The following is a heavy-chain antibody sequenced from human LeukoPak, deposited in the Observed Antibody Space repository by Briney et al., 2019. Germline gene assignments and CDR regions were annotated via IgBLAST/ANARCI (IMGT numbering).Heavy chain of an antibody. D-gene: IGHD3-22*01. V-gene: IGHV3-23*01. CDR3: AKVRSGYYYDY. J-gene: IGHJ4*02. CDR2: ISGSGGNT. Sequence: GGSLRLSCAASGFTFSSSAMIWVRQAPGKGLEWVSLISGSGGNTYYADSVRGRFTISRDNSKNTLYLQMNSLRAEDTAVYYCAKVRSGYYYDYWGQGTLVTVSS. CDR1: GFTFSSSA.